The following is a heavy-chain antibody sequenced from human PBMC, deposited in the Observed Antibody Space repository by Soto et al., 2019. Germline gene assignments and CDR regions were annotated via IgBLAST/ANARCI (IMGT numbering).Heavy chain of an antibody. CDR3: ATFLARLSTVNYYSYGMDV. V-gene: IGHV4-31*03. D-gene: IGHD4-17*01. J-gene: IGHJ6*02. CDR1: GGSISSGGYY. Sequence: ASETLSLTCTVSGGSISSGGYYWSWIRQHPGKGLEWIGYIYYSGSTYYNPSLKSRVTISVDTSKNQFSLKLSSVTAADTAVYYCATFLARLSTVNYYSYGMDVWGQGTTFTVSS. CDR2: IYYSGST.